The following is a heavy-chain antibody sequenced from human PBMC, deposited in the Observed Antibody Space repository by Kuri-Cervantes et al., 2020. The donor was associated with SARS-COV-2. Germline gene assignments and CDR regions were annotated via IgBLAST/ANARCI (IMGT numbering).Heavy chain of an antibody. V-gene: IGHV1-69*06. J-gene: IGHJ3*02. CDR3: ARVMLLNSMIVVVHGFDI. Sequence: SVKVSCKASGGTSSSYAISWVRQAPGQGLEWMGGIIPIFGTTNYAQKFQGRVTITADKSTSTAYMELSSLRSEDTAVYYCARVMLLNSMIVVVHGFDIWGQGTMVTVSS. D-gene: IGHD3-22*01. CDR1: GGTSSSYA. CDR2: IIPIFGTT.